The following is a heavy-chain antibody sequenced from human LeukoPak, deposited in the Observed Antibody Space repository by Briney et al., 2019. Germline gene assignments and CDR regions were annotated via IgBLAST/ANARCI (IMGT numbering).Heavy chain of an antibody. J-gene: IGHJ4*02. CDR3: ARALNPLPGTYYFDY. Sequence: AETLSLTCTVSGASINSHYWSWVRQPAGKGLEWIGRIYISGSTNYNSSLQSRVTMSVDTSKNQFSLKLTSVTAADTAVYYCARALNPLPGTYYFDYWGQGTLVTVSS. CDR1: GASINSHY. V-gene: IGHV4-4*07. CDR2: IYISGST. D-gene: IGHD2-15*01.